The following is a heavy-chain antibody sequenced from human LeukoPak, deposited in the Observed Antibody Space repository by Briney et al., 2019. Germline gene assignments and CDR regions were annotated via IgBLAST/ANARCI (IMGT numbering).Heavy chain of an antibody. CDR1: GFTFGDYA. V-gene: IGHV3-49*04. CDR2: IRGKAYGGTT. Sequence: GGSLRLSCTASGFTFGDYAMSWVRQAPGKGLEWVGFIRGKAYGGTTEYAASVKGRFTISRDDSKSIAYLQMNSLKTEDTAVYYCTRDGDIVVVTANLYYYYYYMDVWGKGTTVTISS. D-gene: IGHD2-21*02. CDR3: TRDGDIVVVTANLYYYYYYMDV. J-gene: IGHJ6*03.